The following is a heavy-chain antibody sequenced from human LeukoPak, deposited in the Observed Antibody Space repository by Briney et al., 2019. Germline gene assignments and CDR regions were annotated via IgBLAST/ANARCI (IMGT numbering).Heavy chain of an antibody. D-gene: IGHD3-10*01. CDR3: AREGYGSGSSHFMDV. CDR1: GGSISSYY. J-gene: IGHJ6*03. V-gene: IGHV4-59*01. Sequence: SETLSLTCTVSGGSISSYYWSWIRQPPGKGLEWIGYIYYSGTTNYNPSLKSRATMSVDMSKNQFSLKLTSVTAADTAVYYCAREGYGSGSSHFMDVWGTGTTVTVSS. CDR2: IYYSGTT.